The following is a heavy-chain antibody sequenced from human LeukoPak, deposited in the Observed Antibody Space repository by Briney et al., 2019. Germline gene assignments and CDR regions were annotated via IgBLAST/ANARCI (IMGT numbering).Heavy chain of an antibody. Sequence: GGSLRLSCAASGFTFRSYGRSWVRQAPGEGLEWVSTITESGGGAYYADSVKGRFTISRDNSKNTVYLQMNSLRAEDTAVYYCAKSGPYYFDYWGQGTLVTVSS. CDR3: AKSGPYYFDY. CDR2: ITESGGGA. V-gene: IGHV3-23*01. J-gene: IGHJ4*02. CDR1: GFTFRSYG.